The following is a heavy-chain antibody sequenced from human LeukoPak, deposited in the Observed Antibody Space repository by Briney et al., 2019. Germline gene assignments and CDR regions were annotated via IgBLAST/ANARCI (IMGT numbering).Heavy chain of an antibody. CDR2: ISWNSGSI. Sequence: GRSLRLSCAASGFTFDDYAMHWVRQAPGKGLEWVSVISWNSGSIGYADSVKGRFTISRDNAKNSLYLQMNSLRAEDTALYYCAKDTIPYSSSNNWFDPWGQGTLVTVSS. CDR1: GFTFDDYA. J-gene: IGHJ5*02. V-gene: IGHV3-9*01. CDR3: AKDTIPYSSSNNWFDP. D-gene: IGHD6-13*01.